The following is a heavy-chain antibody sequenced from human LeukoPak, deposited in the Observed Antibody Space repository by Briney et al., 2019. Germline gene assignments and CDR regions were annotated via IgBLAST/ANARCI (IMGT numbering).Heavy chain of an antibody. CDR1: GGSFSGYY. Sequence: SGTLSLTCAVYGGSFSGYYWSWIRQPPGKGLEWIVEINHSGSTNYNPSLKSRVTISVDTSKNQFSLKLSSVTAADTAVYYCAARYYDFWSGYHPGDYWGQGTLVTVSS. D-gene: IGHD3-3*01. CDR3: AARYYDFWSGYHPGDY. V-gene: IGHV4-34*01. CDR2: INHSGST. J-gene: IGHJ4*02.